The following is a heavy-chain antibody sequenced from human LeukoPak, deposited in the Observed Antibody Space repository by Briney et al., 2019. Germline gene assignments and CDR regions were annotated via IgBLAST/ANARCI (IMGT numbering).Heavy chain of an antibody. CDR3: ARGSGYCSSTSCLFDY. CDR2: IYPGDSDT. V-gene: IGHV5-51*01. CDR1: GYSFTSYW. Sequence: HGESLKISCKGSGYSFTSYWIGWVRQMPGKGLEWMGIIYPGDSDTRYSPSFQGQVTISADKSISTAYLQWSSLKASDTAMYYCARGSGYCSSTSCLFDYWGQGTLVTVSS. J-gene: IGHJ4*02. D-gene: IGHD2-2*01.